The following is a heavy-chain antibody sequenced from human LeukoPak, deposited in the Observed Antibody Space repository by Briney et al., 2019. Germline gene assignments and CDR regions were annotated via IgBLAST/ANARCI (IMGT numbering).Heavy chain of an antibody. CDR1: GFTFSSYS. CDR3: ARDGPNKYSCGDAFDI. Sequence: GGSLRLSCAASGFTFSSYSMNWVRQAPGKGLEWVSYISSSSSTIYYADSVKGRFTISRDNAKNSLYLQMNSLRAEDTAVYYCARDGPNKYSCGDAFDIWGQGTMVTVSS. D-gene: IGHD5-18*01. J-gene: IGHJ3*02. CDR2: ISSSSSTI. V-gene: IGHV3-48*01.